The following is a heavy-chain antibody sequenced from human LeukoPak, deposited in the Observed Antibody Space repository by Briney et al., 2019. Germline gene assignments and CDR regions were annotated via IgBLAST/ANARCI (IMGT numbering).Heavy chain of an antibody. V-gene: IGHV6-1*01. CDR2: TYYRSKWYY. CDR3: VRDPNFTGWFGFDY. Sequence: SQTLSLTCDISGDSVSTNTGAWNWIRQSPSRGLEWLGRTYYRSKWYYDYAVSVSSRITISPDTSKNQLSLQVNSVTPDDTAVYYCVRDPNFTGWFGFDYWGQGILVTVSS. CDR1: GDSVSTNTGA. J-gene: IGHJ4*02. D-gene: IGHD3-10*01.